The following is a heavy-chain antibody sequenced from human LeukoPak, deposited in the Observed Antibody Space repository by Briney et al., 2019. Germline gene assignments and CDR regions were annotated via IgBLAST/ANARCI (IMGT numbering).Heavy chain of an antibody. V-gene: IGHV3-43*02. CDR3: AQDIGDFDVLTAYYGFDH. CDR2: ISADGDKT. J-gene: IGHJ4*02. Sequence: GGSLRLSCAASGLTFDDYAMHWVRQAPGKGLEWVSLISADGDKTYYADSVKGRFTICGDDSKTSLYLQMNSLRTEDTALYYCAQDIGDFDVLTAYYGFDHWGPGTLVTVSS. D-gene: IGHD3-9*01. CDR1: GLTFDDYA.